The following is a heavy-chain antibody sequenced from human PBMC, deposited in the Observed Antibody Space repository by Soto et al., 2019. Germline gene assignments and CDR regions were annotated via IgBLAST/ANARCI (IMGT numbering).Heavy chain of an antibody. CDR3: ARDYLYSSSSWRYYFDY. CDR2: TYYRSKWYN. V-gene: IGHV6-1*01. J-gene: IGHJ4*02. CDR1: GDSVSSNSAA. Sequence: SQTLSLTCAISGDSVSSNSAAWNWIRQSPSRGLEWLGRTYYRSKWYNDYAVSVKSRITINPDTSKNQFSLQLNSVTPEDTAVYYCARDYLYSSSSWRYYFDYWGQGTLVTVS. D-gene: IGHD6-6*01.